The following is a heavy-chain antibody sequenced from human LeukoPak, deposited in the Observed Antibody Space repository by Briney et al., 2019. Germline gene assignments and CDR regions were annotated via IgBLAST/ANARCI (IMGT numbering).Heavy chain of an antibody. J-gene: IGHJ4*02. CDR2: IRSKANSYAT. V-gene: IGHV3-73*01. D-gene: IGHD6-13*01. CDR3: TRRRQDGSNSWYDN. Sequence: GGSLRLSCAASGFTFSGSAMHWVRQASGKGLEWVGRIRSKANSYATAYAASVKGRFTISRDNSKNTAYLQMNSLKMEDTAVYYCTRRRQDGSNSWYDNWGQGTLVTVSS. CDR1: GFTFSGSA.